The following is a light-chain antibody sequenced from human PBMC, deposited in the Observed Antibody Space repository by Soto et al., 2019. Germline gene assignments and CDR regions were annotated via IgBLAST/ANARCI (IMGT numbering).Light chain of an antibody. J-gene: IGKJ1*01. Sequence: EIVMTQSPVTLSVATGERATLSCRASQSVSSNLAWYQQKPGQAPRLLIYGASTRATGVPARFSGSGSGTEFTLTISSLQSEDFAVYYCQHYNNWPPWTFGQGNKVAIK. CDR3: QHYNNWPPWT. V-gene: IGKV3-15*01. CDR2: GAS. CDR1: QSVSSN.